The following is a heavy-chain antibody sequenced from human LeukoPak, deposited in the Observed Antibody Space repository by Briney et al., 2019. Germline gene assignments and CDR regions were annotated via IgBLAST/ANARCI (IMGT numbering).Heavy chain of an antibody. D-gene: IGHD3-22*01. CDR1: GFTFSSYW. CDR3: ARDTLYYYDSSGYDY. Sequence: PGGSLRLSCAASGFTFSSYWMSWVRQAPGKGLEWVANIKQDGSEKYYVDSVKGRFTISRDNAKNSLYLQMNSLRAEDTAMYYCARDTLYYYDSSGYDYWGQGTLVTVSS. V-gene: IGHV3-7*01. J-gene: IGHJ4*02. CDR2: IKQDGSEK.